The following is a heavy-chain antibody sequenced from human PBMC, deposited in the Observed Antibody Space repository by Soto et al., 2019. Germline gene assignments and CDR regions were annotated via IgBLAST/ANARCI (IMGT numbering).Heavy chain of an antibody. CDR1: GGSISSGDHY. D-gene: IGHD4-17*01. CDR2: IYYSGST. CDR3: ASHGSDYDPLFDY. J-gene: IGHJ4*02. V-gene: IGHV4-30-4*01. Sequence: LSLTCTVSGGSISSGDHYWSWIRQPPGKGLEWIGYIYYSGSTYYNPSLKSRVTISVDTSKNQFSLKLSSVTAADTAVYYCASHGSDYDPLFDYCGQGTLVAVCS.